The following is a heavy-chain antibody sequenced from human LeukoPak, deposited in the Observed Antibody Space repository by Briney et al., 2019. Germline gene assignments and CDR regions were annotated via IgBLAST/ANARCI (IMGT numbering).Heavy chain of an antibody. D-gene: IGHD4-23*01. V-gene: IGHV1-69*01. Sequence: GASVKVSCKASGGTFSSYAISWVRQAPGQGLEWMGGIIPIFGTANYAQKFQGRVTIIADESTSTAYMELSSLRSEDTAVYYCARGPDYGGNSLWGQGTLVTVSS. J-gene: IGHJ4*02. CDR2: IIPIFGTA. CDR1: GGTFSSYA. CDR3: ARGPDYGGNSL.